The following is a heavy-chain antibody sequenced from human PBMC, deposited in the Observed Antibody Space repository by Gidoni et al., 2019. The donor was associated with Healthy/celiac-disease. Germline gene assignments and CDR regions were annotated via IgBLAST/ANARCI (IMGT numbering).Heavy chain of an antibody. J-gene: IGHJ3*02. CDR3: ARDKVAGTDAFDI. Sequence: EVQLVESGGGLVQPGGSLRLSCAASGFTFSSYWMSWVRQAPGKGLEWVANIKQDGSEKYYVDSVKGRFTISRDNAKNSLYLQMNSPRAEDTAVYYCARDKVAGTDAFDIWGQGTMVTVSS. V-gene: IGHV3-7*01. D-gene: IGHD6-19*01. CDR1: GFTFSSYW. CDR2: IKQDGSEK.